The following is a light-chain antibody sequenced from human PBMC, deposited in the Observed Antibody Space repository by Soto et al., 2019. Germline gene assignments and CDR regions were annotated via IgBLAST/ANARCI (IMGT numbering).Light chain of an antibody. CDR3: QQLFMSPPT. CDR2: GAS. CDR1: QGIINY. Sequence: IQLTQSPSSLSASMGDRVTITCRASQGIINYLAWYQQKPGKAHKLLIYGASTLQGGVPSRFSGSESGTDFTLTVSSLQAEDLATYYCQQLFMSPPTVGPGTKVDIK. J-gene: IGKJ3*01. V-gene: IGKV1-9*01.